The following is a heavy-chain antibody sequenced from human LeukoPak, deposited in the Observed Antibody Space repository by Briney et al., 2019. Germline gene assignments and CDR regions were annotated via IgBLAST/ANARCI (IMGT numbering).Heavy chain of an antibody. D-gene: IGHD6-19*01. CDR1: GFTFSSYA. J-gene: IGHJ4*02. CDR3: AKVGSSGWYHLYYFDY. CDR2: ISGSGGST. Sequence: GGSLRLSCAASGFTFSSYAMSWVRQAPGKGLEWVSAISGSGGSTYYADSVKGRFTISRDNSKNTLCLQMNSLRAEDTAVYYCAKVGSSGWYHLYYFDYWGQGTLVTVSS. V-gene: IGHV3-23*01.